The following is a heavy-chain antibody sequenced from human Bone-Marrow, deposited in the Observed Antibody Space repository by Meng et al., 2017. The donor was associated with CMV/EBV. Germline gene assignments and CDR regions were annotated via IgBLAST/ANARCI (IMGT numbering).Heavy chain of an antibody. D-gene: IGHD2-2*01. Sequence: GESLKISCAASGFTFSSYGMHWVRQAPGKGLEWVAVIWYDGTNKYYPDSVKGRFTISRDNSKNTLYLQMNSLRAEDTAVYYCARGGGCSSTSCYANWFDPWGQGTLVTVSS. J-gene: IGHJ5*02. CDR3: ARGGGCSSTSCYANWFDP. CDR1: GFTFSSYG. V-gene: IGHV3-33*01. CDR2: IWYDGTNK.